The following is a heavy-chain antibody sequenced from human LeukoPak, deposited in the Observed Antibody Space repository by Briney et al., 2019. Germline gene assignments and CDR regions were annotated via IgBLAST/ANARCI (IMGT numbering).Heavy chain of an antibody. J-gene: IGHJ4*02. CDR1: GFPFSTYA. Sequence: GGSLRLSCAGAGFPFSTYAMHWVRQTPGKGLEWVAVISYDSSNKYHADSVKGRFTISRDNSENTLYLQMDSLRPEDTAVYYCATWSSDYDPLIWGQGTLVTVSS. CDR2: ISYDSSNK. D-gene: IGHD5-12*01. CDR3: ATWSSDYDPLI. V-gene: IGHV3-30*03.